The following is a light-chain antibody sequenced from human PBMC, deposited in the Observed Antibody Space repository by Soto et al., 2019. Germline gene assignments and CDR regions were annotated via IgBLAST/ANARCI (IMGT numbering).Light chain of an antibody. J-gene: IGKJ4*01. CDR1: QSVGSY. V-gene: IGKV3-11*01. CDR2: DAF. Sequence: ELVLTQSPDTLSLSPGERATLSCRASQSVGSYFAWYQQKPGQAPRLLIYDAFSRSAGIPARFSGSGSGTDFTLTISSLEPEDFAVYFCQQRSSWPLTFGGGTMVEIK. CDR3: QQRSSWPLT.